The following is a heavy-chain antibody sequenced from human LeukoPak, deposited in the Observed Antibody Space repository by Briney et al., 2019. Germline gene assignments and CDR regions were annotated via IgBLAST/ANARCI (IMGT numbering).Heavy chain of an antibody. Sequence: PSGTLTLTCGVSGGSISSSNWWTWVRQPPGKGLEWIGEIYHSGSTNYNPSLKSRVTISVDKSRNQSSLKLSSVTAADTAVYYCARVVGVLWLDYMDVWGKGTTVTISS. CDR3: ARVVGVLWLDYMDV. CDR2: IYHSGST. V-gene: IGHV4-4*02. D-gene: IGHD3-10*01. CDR1: GGSISSSNW. J-gene: IGHJ6*03.